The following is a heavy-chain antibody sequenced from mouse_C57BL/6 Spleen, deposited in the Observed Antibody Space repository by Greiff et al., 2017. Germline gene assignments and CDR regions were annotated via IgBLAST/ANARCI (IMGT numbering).Heavy chain of an antibody. V-gene: IGHV5-17*01. CDR2: ISSGSSTI. CDR3: AGGGAQVPFDY. CDR1: GFTFSDYG. J-gene: IGHJ2*01. D-gene: IGHD3-2*02. Sequence: EVKLVESGGGLVKPGGSLKLSCAASGFTFSDYGMHWVRQAPEKGLEWVAYISSGSSTIYYADTVKGRFTISRDNAKNTLFLQMTSLRSEDTAMYYCAGGGAQVPFDYWGQGTTLTVSS.